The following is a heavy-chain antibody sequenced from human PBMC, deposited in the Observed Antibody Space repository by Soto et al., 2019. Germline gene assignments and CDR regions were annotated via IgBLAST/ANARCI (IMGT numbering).Heavy chain of an antibody. Sequence: GRSLRLSCADSGFPFGENALSWVRQAPGKVLEWVSGISASGATTYYADSVRGRFTISRDNSKNTLYLQMKSRRAEDSASYYCAKEDTSSGYLYYWGQGVLVTVPS. CDR2: ISASGATT. J-gene: IGHJ4*02. D-gene: IGHD6-19*01. V-gene: IGHV3-23*01. CDR3: AKEDTSSGYLYY. CDR1: GFPFGENA.